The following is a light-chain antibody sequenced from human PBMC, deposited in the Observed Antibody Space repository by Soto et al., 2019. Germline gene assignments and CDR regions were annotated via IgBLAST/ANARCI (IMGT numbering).Light chain of an antibody. CDR3: SSYTTSSTVI. V-gene: IGLV2-14*03. CDR2: AVS. CDR1: SSDVGDHNY. Sequence: QSALTQPASVSGSPGQSITISCTGTSSDVGDHNYVSWYQQQPGKAPKLMIYAVSNRPSGVSNRFSGSKSGTTASLTVSGLQAEDEADYYCSSYTTSSTVIFGGGTKHTVL. J-gene: IGLJ2*01.